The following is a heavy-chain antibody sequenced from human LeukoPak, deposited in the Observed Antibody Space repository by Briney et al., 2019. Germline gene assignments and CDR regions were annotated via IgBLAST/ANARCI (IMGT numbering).Heavy chain of an antibody. D-gene: IGHD5-18*01. CDR1: GGSISSYY. V-gene: IGHV4-59*08. Sequence: SETLSLTCTVSGGSISSYYWSWIRQPPGKGLEWIGYIYYSGSTNYNPSLKSRVTISVDTSKNQFSLKLSSVTAADTAVYYCARSRGYSVTADYWGQGTLVTVSS. CDR3: ARSRGYSVTADY. J-gene: IGHJ4*02. CDR2: IYYSGST.